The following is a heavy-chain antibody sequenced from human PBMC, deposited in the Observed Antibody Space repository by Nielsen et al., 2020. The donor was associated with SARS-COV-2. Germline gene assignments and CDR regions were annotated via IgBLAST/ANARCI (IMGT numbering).Heavy chain of an antibody. J-gene: IGHJ4*02. CDR3: ARDGIIVVVTATPSPSYFDY. CDR2: ISSSGSTI. Sequence: WIRQPPGKGLEWVSYISSSGSTIYHADSVKGRFTISRDNAKNSLYLQMNSLRAEDTAVYYCARDGIIVVVTATPSPSYFDYWGQGTLVTVSS. V-gene: IGHV3-48*03. D-gene: IGHD2-21*02.